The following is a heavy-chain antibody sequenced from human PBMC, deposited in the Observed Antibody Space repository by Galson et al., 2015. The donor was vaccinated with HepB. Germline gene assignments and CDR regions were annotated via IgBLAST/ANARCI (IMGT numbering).Heavy chain of an antibody. D-gene: IGHD3-3*01. V-gene: IGHV3-7*01. J-gene: IGHJ4*02. CDR1: GFIFRSFL. CDR3: AKNKDAYNFWSGYYIDY. CDR2: IKQDGSEK. Sequence: SLRLSCAASGFIFRSFLMTWVRQAPGKGLEWVANIKQDGSEKSYVDSVKGRFTISRDNGKNSLFLQMDDLRVEDTAVYYCAKNKDAYNFWSGYYIDYWGRGTLVTVSP.